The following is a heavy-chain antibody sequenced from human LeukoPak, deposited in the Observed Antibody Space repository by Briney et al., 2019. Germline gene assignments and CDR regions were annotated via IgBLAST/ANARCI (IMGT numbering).Heavy chain of an antibody. CDR1: GFIFSNDS. CDR3: AKASWLSDAHAVL. J-gene: IGHJ4*02. D-gene: IGHD5-24*01. V-gene: IGHV3-23*01. Sequence: GGSLRLSCEASGFIFSNDSMSWARQAPARGLEGVSSLRGDGDTIYADSVKGRFTLSRDESRNTVYLHLNNLRVEDTAVYDCAKASWLSDAHAVLWGQGTLVTVYS. CDR2: LRGDGDTI.